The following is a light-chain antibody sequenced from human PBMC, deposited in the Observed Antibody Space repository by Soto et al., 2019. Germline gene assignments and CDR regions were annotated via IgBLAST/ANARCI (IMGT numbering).Light chain of an antibody. J-gene: IGKJ5*01. Sequence: EIVLTQSPATLRLSPGERATLSCRSSQSVSSSYLAWYQQKPGQAPRLLIYGASSRATVIPDRFSGSGSGTDFTLTIDGLEPEDFVVYYCQQYGYSPITFGQGTRLEIK. CDR3: QQYGYSPIT. CDR1: QSVSSSY. V-gene: IGKV3-20*01. CDR2: GAS.